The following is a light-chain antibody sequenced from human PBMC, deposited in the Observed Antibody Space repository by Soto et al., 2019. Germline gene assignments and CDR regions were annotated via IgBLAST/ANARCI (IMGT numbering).Light chain of an antibody. CDR2: DAS. V-gene: IGKV3-11*01. CDR1: QSISHF. CDR3: QQRSTSHPIT. Sequence: EIVLTPSPATLSLSPGERATLSCRAGQSISHFLAWYQQRPGQATRLLIYDASNRATGIPTRCSGSGSETDFTLTIGSLEPEDFAVYYCQQRSTSHPITFGQGTRLEIK. J-gene: IGKJ5*01.